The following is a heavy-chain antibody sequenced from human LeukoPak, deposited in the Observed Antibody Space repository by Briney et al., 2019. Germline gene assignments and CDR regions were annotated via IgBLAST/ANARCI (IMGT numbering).Heavy chain of an antibody. D-gene: IGHD2-21*01. Sequence: PGGSLRLSCAASGFTFSTYAMSWVRQAPGKGLEWVSHFGGSGGTILYADSVKGRFTISRDNSKNTLYLQMNSLRAEDTAVYYCAKSDCGGECHLLDYWGQGTLVTVSS. CDR2: FGGSGGTI. V-gene: IGHV3-23*01. CDR1: GFTFSTYA. J-gene: IGHJ4*02. CDR3: AKSDCGGECHLLDY.